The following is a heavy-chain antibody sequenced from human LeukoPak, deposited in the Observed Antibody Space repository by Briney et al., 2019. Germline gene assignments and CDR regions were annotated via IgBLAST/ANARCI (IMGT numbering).Heavy chain of an antibody. CDR1: GYSISSGYY. D-gene: IGHD2-2*01. V-gene: IGHV4-38-2*02. CDR3: ARDPTRYYALVNWFDP. J-gene: IGHJ5*02. CDR2: IYHSGST. Sequence: SETLSLTCTVSGYSISSGYYWGWIRQPPGKGLEWIGSIYHSGSTYYNPSLKSRVTISVDTSKNQFSLKLSSVTAADTAVYYCARDPTRYYALVNWFDPWGQGTLVTVSS.